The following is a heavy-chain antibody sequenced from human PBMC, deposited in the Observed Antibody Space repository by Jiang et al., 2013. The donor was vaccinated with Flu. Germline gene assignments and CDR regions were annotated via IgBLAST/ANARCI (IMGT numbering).Heavy chain of an antibody. V-gene: IGHV1-46*01. CDR3: ARDSSAAETSWWFDP. CDR1: GYTFTSYY. Sequence: SGAEVKKPGASVKVSCKASGYTFTSYYIHWVRQAPGQGPEWMGIINPGGGSTSYAQKFQGRVTVTRDTSTSTVYMELSSLRSEDTAVYYCARDSSAAETSWWFDPWGQGTLVTVSS. CDR2: INPGGGST. J-gene: IGHJ5*02. D-gene: IGHD6-13*01.